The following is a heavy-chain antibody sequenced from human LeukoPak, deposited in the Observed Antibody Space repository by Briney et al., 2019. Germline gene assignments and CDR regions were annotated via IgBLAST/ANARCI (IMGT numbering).Heavy chain of an antibody. CDR2: ISGSCGST. J-gene: IGHJ4*02. Sequence: GGSLRLSCAASGFTFSSYAMSWVRQAPGKGLEWVSAISGSCGSTYYADSVKGRFTISRDNSKNTVYLQMNSLRAEDTAVYYCAKAPGGYNWNWAFDYWGQGTLVTVSS. CDR1: GFTFSSYA. V-gene: IGHV3-23*01. D-gene: IGHD1-7*01. CDR3: AKAPGGYNWNWAFDY.